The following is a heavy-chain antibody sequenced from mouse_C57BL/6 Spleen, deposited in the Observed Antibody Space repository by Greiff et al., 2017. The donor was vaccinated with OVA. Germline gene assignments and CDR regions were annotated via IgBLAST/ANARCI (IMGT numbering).Heavy chain of an antibody. Sequence: EVQGVESGGDLVKPGGSLKLSCAASGFTFSSYGMSWVRQTPDKRLEWVATISSGGSYTYYPDSVKGRFTISRDNAKNTLYLQMSSLKSEDTAMYYCESHGEATVVGTDYDAMEYWGQGTSVTVAA. D-gene: IGHD1-1*01. CDR3: ESHGEATVVGTDYDAMEY. V-gene: IGHV5-6*01. CDR2: ISSGGSYT. CDR1: GFTFSSYG. J-gene: IGHJ4*01.